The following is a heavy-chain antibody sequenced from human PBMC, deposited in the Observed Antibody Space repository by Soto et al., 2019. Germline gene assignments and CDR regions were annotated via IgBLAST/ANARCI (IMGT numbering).Heavy chain of an antibody. J-gene: IGHJ4*02. D-gene: IGHD3-22*01. CDR1: GGSISSGDHY. CDR2: IYYRGTT. Sequence: SETLSLTCTVSGGSISSGDHYWSWVRQPPGKGLEWIAYIYYRGTTYYNPSLKSRVTMSVDTSKNQFSPSLNSVTAADTAVYYCATYYDSSGPSFDYWGQGTLVTVSS. CDR3: ATYYDSSGPSFDY. V-gene: IGHV4-30-4*01.